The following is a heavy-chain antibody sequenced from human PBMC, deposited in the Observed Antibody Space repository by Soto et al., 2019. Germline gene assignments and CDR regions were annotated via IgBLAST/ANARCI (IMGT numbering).Heavy chain of an antibody. CDR2: IYCSGST. D-gene: IGHD3-16*02. CDR1: GGSISSSSYY. J-gene: IGHJ4*02. Sequence: SETLSLTCTVSGGSISSSSYYWGWIRQPPGKGLEWIGSIYCSGSTYYNPSLKSRVTISVDTSKNQFSLKLSSVAAADTAVYYCVASRANMITFGGVIFYWGQGTLVTVSS. V-gene: IGHV4-39*01. CDR3: VASRANMITFGGVIFY.